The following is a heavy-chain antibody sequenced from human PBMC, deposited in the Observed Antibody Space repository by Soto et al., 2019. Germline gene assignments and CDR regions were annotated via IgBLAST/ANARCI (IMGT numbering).Heavy chain of an antibody. D-gene: IGHD5-12*01. CDR1: GFTFSSSG. Sequence: QVQLVESGGDVVQPGRSLRLSCAASGFTFSSSGMHWVRQAPGKGLEWVAVIWFDGSNKYYADSVKGRFTISRDNSKNTRYLQMNSLRAEDTAVYYCARVQRWLQPDYWGQGTLVTVSS. V-gene: IGHV3-33*01. CDR3: ARVQRWLQPDY. CDR2: IWFDGSNK. J-gene: IGHJ4*02.